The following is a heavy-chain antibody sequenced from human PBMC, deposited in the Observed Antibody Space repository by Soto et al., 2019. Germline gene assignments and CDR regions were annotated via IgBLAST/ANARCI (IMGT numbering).Heavy chain of an antibody. V-gene: IGHV1-69*01. D-gene: IGHD3-16*02. Sequence: QMQLVQSGAEVKKPGSSVKVSCKASGGTFSSFTISWVRQAPGQGPEWMGGISPVFSKTNYAQKFQGRVTITADESTNTVSMELSSLRSEDTAVYYCARDRRSGCSIVGSWPYYFDSWGQGTPVTVSS. CDR3: ARDRRSGCSIVGSWPYYFDS. CDR1: GGTFSSFT. J-gene: IGHJ4*02. CDR2: ISPVFSKT.